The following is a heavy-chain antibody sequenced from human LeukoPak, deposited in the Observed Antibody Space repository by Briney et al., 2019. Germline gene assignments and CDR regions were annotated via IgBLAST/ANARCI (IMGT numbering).Heavy chain of an antibody. CDR1: GFTFSSYA. V-gene: IGHV3-23*01. Sequence: GGSLRLSCAASGFTFSSYAMSWVRQAPGKGLEWVSAISGSGGSTYYADSVKGRFTISRDNAKNSLYLQMNSLRAEDTAVYYCARDPYSGTYGDTYYYYMDVWGKGTTVTISS. CDR2: ISGSGGST. J-gene: IGHJ6*03. D-gene: IGHD1-26*01. CDR3: ARDPYSGTYGDTYYYYMDV.